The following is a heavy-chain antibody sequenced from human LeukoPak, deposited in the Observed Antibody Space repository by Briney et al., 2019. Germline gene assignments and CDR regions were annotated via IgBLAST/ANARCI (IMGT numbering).Heavy chain of an antibody. CDR3: ARDGPNGMDV. CDR2: ISSSGSTI. V-gene: IGHV3-48*03. J-gene: IGHJ6*02. CDR1: GFAFSSYE. Sequence: GGSLRLSCAASGFAFSSYEMNWVRQAPGKGLEWVSYISSSGSTIYYADSVKGRFTISRDNAKNSLYLQMNSLRAEDTAVYYCARDGPNGMDVWGQGTTVTVSS.